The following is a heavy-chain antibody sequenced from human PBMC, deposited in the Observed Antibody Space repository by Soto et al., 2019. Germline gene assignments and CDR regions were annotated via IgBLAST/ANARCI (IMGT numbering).Heavy chain of an antibody. V-gene: IGHV3-21*01. D-gene: IGHD6-13*01. Sequence: GGSLRLSCAASGFTFRSFTMNWVRQAPGKGLEWVSTISSNSAYIYYTDALRGCFTISRDNAKNSLHLQMNSLRAEDTAVYYCTRDASRDSSARGWFDPWGPGTLVTVSS. CDR2: ISSNSAYI. J-gene: IGHJ5*02. CDR1: GFTFRSFT. CDR3: TRDASRDSSARGWFDP.